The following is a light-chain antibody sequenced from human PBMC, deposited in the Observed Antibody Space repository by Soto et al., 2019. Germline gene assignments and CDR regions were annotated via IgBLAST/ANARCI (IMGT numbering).Light chain of an antibody. Sequence: EVVMTQSPATLSVSLGESATLSCRVSQSVDGYLAWYQQKPGQAPRLLIYGASTRATGVTARFRGGGSGTEFTLTISSLQSEDSAVYYCQQYHKWPPITFGQGTRLEIK. CDR3: QQYHKWPPIT. J-gene: IGKJ5*01. CDR2: GAS. CDR1: QSVDGY. V-gene: IGKV3-15*01.